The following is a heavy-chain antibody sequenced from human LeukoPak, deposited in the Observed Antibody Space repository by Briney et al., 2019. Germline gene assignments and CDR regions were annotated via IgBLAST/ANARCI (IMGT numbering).Heavy chain of an antibody. V-gene: IGHV4-59*01. CDR3: AREDNSGWFDY. D-gene: IGHD6-19*01. J-gene: IGHJ4*02. Sequence: SETLSLTCTVSGGSISSYYWSWIRQPPGRGLEWIGNIDYRGTTDYNPSLKSRVTISVDTAKNQFSLKLTSATAADTAVYYCAREDNSGWFDYWGQGTLVTVSS. CDR1: GGSISSYY. CDR2: IDYRGTT.